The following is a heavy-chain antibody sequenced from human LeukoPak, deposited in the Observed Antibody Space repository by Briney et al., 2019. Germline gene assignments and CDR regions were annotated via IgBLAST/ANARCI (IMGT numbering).Heavy chain of an antibody. CDR1: GFTFSSFD. D-gene: IGHD3-10*01. Sequence: TGGSLRLSCAPSGFTFSSFDMHRVSQRPDKGLEWVAFIKFDGSQKYYADSVRGRFTVSRYNSRNMLYLQLDSLRDDDTAVYFCARRLHDSGSYSADYWGQGTLVTVSS. V-gene: IGHV3-30*02. J-gene: IGHJ4*02. CDR3: ARRLHDSGSYSADY. CDR2: IKFDGSQK.